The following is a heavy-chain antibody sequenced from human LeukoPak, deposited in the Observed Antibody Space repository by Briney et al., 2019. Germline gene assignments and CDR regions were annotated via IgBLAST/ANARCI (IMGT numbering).Heavy chain of an antibody. CDR1: GFTFSSYE. CDR2: ISSSGSTI. CDR3: ARDHKGYSYGYRRGYSDYYYMDV. J-gene: IGHJ6*03. V-gene: IGHV3-48*03. D-gene: IGHD5-18*01. Sequence: PGWSLRLSCAASGFTFSSYEMNWVRQAPGKGLEWVSYISSSGSTIYYADSVKGRFTISRDSSKNTLYLQMNSLRAEDTAVYYCARDHKGYSYGYRRGYSDYYYMDVWGKGTTVTVSS.